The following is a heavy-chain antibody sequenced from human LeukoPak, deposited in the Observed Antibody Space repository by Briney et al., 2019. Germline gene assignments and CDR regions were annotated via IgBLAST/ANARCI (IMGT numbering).Heavy chain of an antibody. CDR1: GGTFSSYA. D-gene: IGHD2-15*01. CDR2: IIPLFGTA. J-gene: IGHJ4*02. V-gene: IGHV1-69*13. Sequence: SVKVSCKASGGTFSSYAISWVRQAPGQGLEWMGGIIPLFGTANYAQKFQGRVTITADESTSTAYMELSSLRSEDTAVYYCARGPIVVVVAATAMWFDYWGQGTLVTVSS. CDR3: ARGPIVVVVAATAMWFDY.